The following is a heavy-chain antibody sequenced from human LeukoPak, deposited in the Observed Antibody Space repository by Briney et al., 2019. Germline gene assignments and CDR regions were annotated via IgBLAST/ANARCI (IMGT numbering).Heavy chain of an antibody. Sequence: KPSETLSLTCTVSGGSISNTSYYWGWIRQPPGKGLEWIGSIYYSGSTYYNPSLKSRVTISVDTSKNQFSLKLSSVTAADTAVYYCAREAESAWHYSSSWSENTPFDPWGQGTLVTVSS. CDR1: GGSISNTSYY. CDR3: AREAESAWHYSSSWSENTPFDP. D-gene: IGHD6-13*01. J-gene: IGHJ5*02. CDR2: IYYSGST. V-gene: IGHV4-39*07.